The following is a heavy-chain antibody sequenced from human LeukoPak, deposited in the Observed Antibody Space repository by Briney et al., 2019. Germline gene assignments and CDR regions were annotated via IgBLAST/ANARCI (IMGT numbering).Heavy chain of an antibody. CDR2: IYHSGST. D-gene: IGHD6-19*01. V-gene: IGHV4-30-2*01. CDR3: ASDSLGSPIAVA. J-gene: IGHJ4*02. Sequence: PSETLSLTCTVSGGSISSGGYYWSWIRQPPGKGLEWIGYIYHSGSTYYNPSLKSRVTISVDRSKNQFSLKLSSVTAADTAVYYCASDSLGSPIAVAWGQGTLVTVSS. CDR1: GGSISSGGYY.